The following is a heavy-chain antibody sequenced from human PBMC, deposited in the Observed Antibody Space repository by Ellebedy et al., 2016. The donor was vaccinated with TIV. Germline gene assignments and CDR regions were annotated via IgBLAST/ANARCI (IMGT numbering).Heavy chain of an antibody. Sequence: GEFLKISCAASGFTFSSYAMTWVRQAPGKGLEWVSAITGSGGSTYYADSVKGRLTISRDNSKNTLYLEMNSLRTEDTALYYCARVLGGGWRTADLWGQGTLVTVTA. CDR2: ITGSGGST. V-gene: IGHV3-23*01. CDR3: ARVLGGGWRTADL. D-gene: IGHD6-19*01. J-gene: IGHJ5*02. CDR1: GFTFSSYA.